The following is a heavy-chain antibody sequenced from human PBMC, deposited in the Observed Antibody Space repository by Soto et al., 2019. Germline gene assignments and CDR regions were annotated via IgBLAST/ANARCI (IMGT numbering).Heavy chain of an antibody. D-gene: IGHD4-17*01. V-gene: IGHV3-23*01. CDR2: LLRSGSSA. Sequence: PAGSLRLSCAASGVTFRNYAMTWARQAPGKGLEWVSSLLRSGSSAYYADSVRGRFTISSDTSANSLYLQMDNLRAEDTAIYYCAKDAISGDGIWLMDSWGQGTVVTVSS. CDR1: GVTFRNYA. J-gene: IGHJ5*02. CDR3: AKDAISGDGIWLMDS.